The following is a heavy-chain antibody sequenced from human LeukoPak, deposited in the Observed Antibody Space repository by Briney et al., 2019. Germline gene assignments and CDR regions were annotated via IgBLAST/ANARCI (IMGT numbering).Heavy chain of an antibody. CDR2: ISHDETSK. V-gene: IGHV3-30*01. Sequence: PGGSLRLSCTASGFTFNNYAMHWVRQAPGKGLEWVAIISHDETSKYYLDSVKGRFTISRDNSKNTVSQLMNSLRPEDTAVYYCARDSYLVYIGSFIEQSYCFDFWGQGALVTVSS. CDR3: ARDSYLVYIGSFIEQSYCFDF. J-gene: IGHJ4*02. CDR1: GFTFNNYA. D-gene: IGHD1-26*01.